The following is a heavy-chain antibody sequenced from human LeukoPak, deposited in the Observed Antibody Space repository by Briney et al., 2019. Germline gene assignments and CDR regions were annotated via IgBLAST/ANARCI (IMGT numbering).Heavy chain of an antibody. Sequence: GGSLRLSCAASGFTFSSYAMSWVRQAPGKGLEWVSYISSSGSTIYYADSVKGRFTISRDNAKNSLYLQMNSLRAEDTAVYYCARVMSRSSWGFDYWGQGTLVTVSS. J-gene: IGHJ4*02. CDR1: GFTFSSYA. CDR3: ARVMSRSSWGFDY. V-gene: IGHV3-48*04. D-gene: IGHD6-13*01. CDR2: ISSSGSTI.